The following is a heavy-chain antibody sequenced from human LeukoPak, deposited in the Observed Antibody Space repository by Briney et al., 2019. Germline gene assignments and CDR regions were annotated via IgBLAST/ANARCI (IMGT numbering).Heavy chain of an antibody. J-gene: IGHJ4*02. D-gene: IGHD3-9*01. V-gene: IGHV3-30-3*01. CDR2: ISYDGSNK. Sequence: GRSLRLSCAASGFTFSSYAMHWVRQAPGKGLEWVAVISYDGSNKYYADSVKGRFTISRDNSKNTLYLQMNSLRAEDTAVYYCASPHYDILTGYPPRFDCWGQGTLVTVSS. CDR3: ASPHYDILTGYPPRFDC. CDR1: GFTFSSYA.